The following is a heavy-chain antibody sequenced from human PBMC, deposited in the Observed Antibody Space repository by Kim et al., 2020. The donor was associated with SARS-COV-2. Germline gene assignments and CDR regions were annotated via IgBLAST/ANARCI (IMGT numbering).Heavy chain of an antibody. Sequence: GGSLRLSCAASGFTFSSYAMSWVRQAPGKGLEWVSEISGSANRTYYADSVKGRFTISRDNSKNTLYLQVNSLRPEDTAVYYCAKRTVSTTGGANFDYWGQGTLVTVSS. CDR2: ISGSANRT. CDR3: AKRTVSTTGGANFDY. CDR1: GFTFSSYA. D-gene: IGHD1-1*01. V-gene: IGHV3-23*01. J-gene: IGHJ4*02.